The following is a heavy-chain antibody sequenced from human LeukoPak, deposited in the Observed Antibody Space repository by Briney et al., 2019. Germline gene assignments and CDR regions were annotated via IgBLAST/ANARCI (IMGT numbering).Heavy chain of an antibody. D-gene: IGHD3-3*01. V-gene: IGHV3-7*03. CDR2: IKQDGSEK. Sequence: PGGSLRLSCAASGFTFSSYWMSWVRQAPGKGLEWVANIKQDGSEKYYADSVKGRFTISRDNAKNSLYLQMNSLRAEDTAVYYCARDERWSGYAYYYYYYGMDVWGQGTTVTVSS. CDR1: GFTFSSYW. CDR3: ARDERWSGYAYYYYYYGMDV. J-gene: IGHJ6*02.